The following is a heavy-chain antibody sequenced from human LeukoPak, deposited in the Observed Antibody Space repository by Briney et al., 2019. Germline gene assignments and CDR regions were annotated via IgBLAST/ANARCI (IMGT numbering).Heavy chain of an antibody. CDR3: AKDWTTVVTPKGYYFDS. D-gene: IGHD4-23*01. Sequence: SGGSLRLSCAASGFSFNNYAMSWVRHAPGKGLEWVSAISTTGGSTYYADSVKGRFTVSRDNSKNTLSLQMDSLRVEDTALYYCAKDWTTVVTPKGYYFDSWGQGTLVTVSS. CDR2: ISTTGGST. CDR1: GFSFNNYA. J-gene: IGHJ4*02. V-gene: IGHV3-23*01.